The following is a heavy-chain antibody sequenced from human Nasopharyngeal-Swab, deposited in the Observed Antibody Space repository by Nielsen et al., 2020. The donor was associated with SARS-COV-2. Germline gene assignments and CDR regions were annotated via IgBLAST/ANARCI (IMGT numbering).Heavy chain of an antibody. Sequence: SETLSLTCTVSGGSISSSSYYWGWIRQPPGKGLEWIGSIYYSGSTYYNPSLKSRVTISVDTSKNHFSLKLSSVTAADTAVYYCARQESRVDVWGSYRYDAFDIWGQGTMVTVSS. CDR3: ARQESRVDVWGSYRYDAFDI. V-gene: IGHV4-39*01. D-gene: IGHD3-16*02. J-gene: IGHJ3*02. CDR2: IYYSGST. CDR1: GGSISSSSYY.